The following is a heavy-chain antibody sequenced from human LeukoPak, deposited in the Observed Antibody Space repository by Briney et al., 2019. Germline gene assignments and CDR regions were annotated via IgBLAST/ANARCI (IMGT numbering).Heavy chain of an antibody. V-gene: IGHV3-74*01. CDR1: GFTFSNYW. Sequence: PGGSLRLSCAASGFTFSNYWMHWVRQAPGKGLAWISRINSDGSIINYADSVKGRFTISRDNAKNTLFLQMNSLGADDTAVYHCARDLGAYYYDSSGRIHYYSVDVWGPGTAVSVSS. J-gene: IGHJ6*02. CDR2: INSDGSII. CDR3: ARDLGAYYYDSSGRIHYYSVDV. D-gene: IGHD3-22*01.